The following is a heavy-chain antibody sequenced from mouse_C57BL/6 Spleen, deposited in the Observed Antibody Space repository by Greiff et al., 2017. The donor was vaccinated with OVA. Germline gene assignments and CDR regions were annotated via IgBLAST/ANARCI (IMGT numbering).Heavy chain of an antibody. J-gene: IGHJ4*01. CDR3: ARSYGNYAMDY. CDR2: IDPSDSYT. V-gene: IGHV1-69*01. D-gene: IGHD2-1*01. CDR1: GYTFTSYW. Sequence: QVQLKQPGAELVMPGASVKLSCKASGYTFTSYWMHWVKQRPGQGLEWIGEIDPSDSYTNYNQKFKGKSTLTVDKSSSTAYMQLSSLTSEDSAVYYCARSYGNYAMDYWGQGTSVTVSS.